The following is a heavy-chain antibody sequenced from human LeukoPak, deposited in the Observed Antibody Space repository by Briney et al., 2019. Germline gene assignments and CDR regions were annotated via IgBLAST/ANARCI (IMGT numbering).Heavy chain of an antibody. CDR2: INTGNGNT. J-gene: IGHJ4*02. D-gene: IGHD6-19*01. CDR3: ARVVKYSSGPLTDLLPYSFDY. Sequence: ASVKVSCKASGYTFTSYGISWVRQAPGQRLEWMGWINTGNGNTKYSQKFQGRVTITRDTSASTAYMELRSLRSEDMAVYYCARVVKYSSGPLTDLLPYSFDYWGQGTLVTVSS. V-gene: IGHV1-3*03. CDR1: GYTFTSYG.